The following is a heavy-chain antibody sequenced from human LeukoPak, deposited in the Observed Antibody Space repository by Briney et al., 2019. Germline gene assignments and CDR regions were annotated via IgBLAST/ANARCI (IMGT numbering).Heavy chain of an antibody. CDR2: IKQDGSEK. Sequence: GGSLRLSCAASGFTFSDYYMSWVRQAPGKGLEWVANIKQDGSEKYYVDSVKGRFTISRDNAKNSLYLQMNSLRAEDTAVYYCARDGESLDYWGQGTLVTVSS. CDR3: ARDGESLDY. V-gene: IGHV3-7*01. J-gene: IGHJ4*02. CDR1: GFTFSDYY.